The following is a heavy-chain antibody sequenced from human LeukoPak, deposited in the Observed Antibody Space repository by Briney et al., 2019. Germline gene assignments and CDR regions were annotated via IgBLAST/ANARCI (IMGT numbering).Heavy chain of an antibody. CDR1: GYTFTSYD. CDR3: ARDLRTTSIPYGDYMYYFDY. V-gene: IGHV1-8*01. J-gene: IGHJ4*02. Sequence: ASVKVSCKASGYTFTSYDINWVRQATGQGLEWMGWMNPNSGNTGYAQKFQGRVTMTRNTSISTAYMELSSLRSEDTAVYYCARDLRTTSIPYGDYMYYFDYWGQGTLVTVSS. CDR2: MNPNSGNT. D-gene: IGHD4-17*01.